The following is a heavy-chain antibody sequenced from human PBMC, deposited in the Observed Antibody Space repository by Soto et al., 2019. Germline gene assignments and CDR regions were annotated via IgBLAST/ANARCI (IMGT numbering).Heavy chain of an antibody. CDR1: GYTFTSYG. V-gene: IGHV1-3*01. D-gene: IGHD3-10*01. CDR2: INAGNGNT. Sequence: ASVKVSCKASGYTFTSYGMHWVRQAPGQRLEWMGWINAGNGNTKYSQRFQGRVTINRDTSATTAYMELSSLRYEDTAVYYCARDYYGSGSCFDFDYWGQGTLVTVSS. CDR3: ARDYYGSGSCFDFDY. J-gene: IGHJ4*02.